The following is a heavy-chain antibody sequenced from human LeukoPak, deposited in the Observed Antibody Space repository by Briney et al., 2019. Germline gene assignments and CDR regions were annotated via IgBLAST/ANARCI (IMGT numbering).Heavy chain of an antibody. J-gene: IGHJ4*02. Sequence: GGSLRLSCAASGFTFSSYWMHWVRQAPGKGPVWVSRINSDGSSTSYADSVKGRFTISRDNAKNTLYLQMNSLRAEDTAVYYCARSVGATDYFDYWGQGTLVTVSS. CDR1: GFTFSSYW. V-gene: IGHV3-74*01. CDR3: ARSVGATDYFDY. CDR2: INSDGSST. D-gene: IGHD1-26*01.